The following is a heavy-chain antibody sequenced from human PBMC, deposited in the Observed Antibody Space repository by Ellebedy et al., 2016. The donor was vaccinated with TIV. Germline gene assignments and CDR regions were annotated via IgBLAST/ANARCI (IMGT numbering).Heavy chain of an antibody. CDR1: GFSSSDYY. CDR2: ISDSGSMI. J-gene: IGHJ6*02. Sequence: GGSLRLXFAASGFSSSDYYMSWISQAPGKGLEWVSYISDSGSMIHYADSVNGRFTISRDNSKNSLYLQMNNLRAEDTAVYYCARISSGRSFYGMDVWGQGTTVTVSS. CDR3: ARISSGRSFYGMDV. V-gene: IGHV3-11*01. D-gene: IGHD6-19*01.